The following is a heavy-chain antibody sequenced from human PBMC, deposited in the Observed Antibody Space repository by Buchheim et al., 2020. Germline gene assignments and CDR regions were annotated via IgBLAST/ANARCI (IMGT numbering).Heavy chain of an antibody. CDR1: GGSFSGYY. D-gene: IGHD6-13*01. V-gene: IGHV4-34*01. Sequence: QVQLQQWGAGLLKPSETLSLTCAVYGGSFSGYYWSWIRQPPGKGLEWIGEINHSGSTNYNPSLKSRVTISVHTSKNQFSLKLSSGTGADTSVYYCARGPRSSSWSDYWGQGTL. CDR3: ARGPRSSSWSDY. CDR2: INHSGST. J-gene: IGHJ4*02.